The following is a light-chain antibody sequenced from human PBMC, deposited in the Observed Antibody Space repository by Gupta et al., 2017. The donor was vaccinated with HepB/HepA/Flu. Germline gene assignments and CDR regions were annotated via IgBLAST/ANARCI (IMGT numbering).Light chain of an antibody. CDR2: EVT. J-gene: IGLJ2*01. Sequence: QSALTQPASVSGSPGQSITISCTGTSSNLGNYNLVSWYQQFPGKAPKLLIFEVTKRPSGISNRFSGSKSGSTASLTISGLQEEDEADYFCCSYSGSSTLVFGGGTKVTVL. CDR3: CSYSGSSTLV. V-gene: IGLV2-23*02. CDR1: SSNLGNYNL.